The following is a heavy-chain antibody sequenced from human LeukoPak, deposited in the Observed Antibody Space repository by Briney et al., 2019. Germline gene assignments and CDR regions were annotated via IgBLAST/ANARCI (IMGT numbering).Heavy chain of an antibody. J-gene: IGHJ4*02. D-gene: IGHD3-3*01. CDR1: GYTFTSYY. V-gene: IGHV1-46*01. CDR2: INPSGGST. Sequence: ASVKVSCKASGYTFTSYYMHWVRQAPGQGLEWMGIINPSGGSTSYAQKFQGRVTMTRDTSTSTVYMELSSLRSEDTAVYYCASKGVGGFDDFWSGYYDPSFDYWGQGTLVTVSS. CDR3: ASKGVGGFDDFWSGYYDPSFDY.